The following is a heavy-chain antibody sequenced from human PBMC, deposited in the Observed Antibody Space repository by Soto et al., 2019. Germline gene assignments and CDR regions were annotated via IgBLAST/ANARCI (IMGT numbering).Heavy chain of an antibody. V-gene: IGHV3-33*01. J-gene: IGHJ6*02. CDR3: ARAQLPLLWCGECLDV. CDR2: IWYDGSNK. CDR1: GFTFSSYG. Sequence: QVQLVESGGGVVQPGRSLRLSCAASGFTFSSYGMHWVRQAPGKGLEWVAVIWYDGSNKYYADSVKGRFTISRDNSKNTLYLQMNSLRAEDTAVYYCARAQLPLLWCGECLDVWGQGTTVTVSS. D-gene: IGHD3-10*01.